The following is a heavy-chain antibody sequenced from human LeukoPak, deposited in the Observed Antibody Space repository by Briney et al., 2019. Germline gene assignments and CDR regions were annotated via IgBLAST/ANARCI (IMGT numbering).Heavy chain of an antibody. D-gene: IGHD2-2*01. CDR1: GYTFTGYY. CDR3: ARGGTSGGSRTSGIIDS. CDR2: INPNSGGT. J-gene: IGHJ4*02. V-gene: IGHV1-2*02. Sequence: ASVKVSCKASGYTFTGYYMHWVRQAPGQGLEWMGWINPNSGGTNYAQKFQGRVTLTRDTSISTACMELNRLTSDDTAVYFCARGGTSGGSRTSGIIDSWGQGTLVTVSS.